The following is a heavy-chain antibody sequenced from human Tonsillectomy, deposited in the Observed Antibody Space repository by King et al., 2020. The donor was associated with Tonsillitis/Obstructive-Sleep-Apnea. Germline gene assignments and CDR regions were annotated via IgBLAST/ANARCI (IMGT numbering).Heavy chain of an antibody. CDR1: GYSFTSYW. CDR3: ARRERQPPHYHHYYMGV. D-gene: IGHD1-1*01. CDR2: IDPSDSYT. Sequence: VQLVESGAEVKKPGESLRISCKGSGYSFTSYWISWGRQMPGKGLEWMGRIDPSDSYTNYSPSFQGHVTSSADKSVSTAYLQWSSLKASDTAMYYYARRERQPPHYHHYYMGVGGKGTAVTVPS. J-gene: IGHJ6*03. V-gene: IGHV5-10-1*01.